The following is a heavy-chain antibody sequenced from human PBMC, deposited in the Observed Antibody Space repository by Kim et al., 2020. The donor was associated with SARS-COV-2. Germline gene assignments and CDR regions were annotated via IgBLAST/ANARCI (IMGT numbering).Heavy chain of an antibody. CDR2: INPNSGGT. CDR1: GYTFTGYY. Sequence: ASVKVSCKASGYTFTGYYMHWVRQAPGQGLEWMGRINPNSGGTNYAQKFQGRVTMTRDTSISTAYMELSRLRSDDTAVHYCARERALVGRRYFDYWGQGTLVTVSS. D-gene: IGHD2-15*01. V-gene: IGHV1-2*06. J-gene: IGHJ4*02. CDR3: ARERALVGRRYFDY.